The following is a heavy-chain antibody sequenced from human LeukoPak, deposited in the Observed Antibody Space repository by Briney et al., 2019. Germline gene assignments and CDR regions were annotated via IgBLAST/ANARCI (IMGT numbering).Heavy chain of an antibody. V-gene: IGHV1-2*02. CDR3: ARGSAYSGYDSGDY. Sequence: ASVKVSCKASGYTFTGYYMHWVRQASGQGLEWMGWINPNSGGTNYAQKFQGRVTMTRDTSISTAYMELSRLRSDDTAVYYCARGSAYSGYDSGDYWGQGTLVTVSS. J-gene: IGHJ4*02. CDR2: INPNSGGT. CDR1: GYTFTGYY. D-gene: IGHD5-12*01.